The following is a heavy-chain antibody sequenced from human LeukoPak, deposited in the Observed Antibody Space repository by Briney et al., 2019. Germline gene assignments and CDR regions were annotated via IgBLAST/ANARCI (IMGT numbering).Heavy chain of an antibody. Sequence: SETLPLTCTVSGGSISSSSYYWGWIRQPPGKGLEWIGSIYYSGSTYYNPSLKSRVTISVDTSKNQFSLKLSSVTAADTAVYYCARHVQAKYEPFYWFDPWGQGTLVTVSS. CDR1: GGSISSSSYY. CDR3: ARHVQAKYEPFYWFDP. J-gene: IGHJ5*02. CDR2: IYYSGST. V-gene: IGHV4-39*01. D-gene: IGHD2-2*01.